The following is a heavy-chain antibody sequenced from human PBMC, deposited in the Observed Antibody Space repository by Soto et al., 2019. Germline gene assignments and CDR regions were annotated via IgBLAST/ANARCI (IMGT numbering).Heavy chain of an antibody. V-gene: IGHV1-69*06. J-gene: IGHJ5*02. CDR1: GGTFTFYA. CDR2: ILPLFGTT. Sequence: QVHLVQSGAEVKTPGSSVKVSCKDSGGTFTFYAITWLRQAPGQGLEWMGGILPLFGTTNYAQKFHGRVTITADTSTGTAYMELRSLTSEYPAIYYCAREEQQLAYKWVDPWGQRPLVNVSS. D-gene: IGHD6-13*01. CDR3: AREEQQLAYKWVDP.